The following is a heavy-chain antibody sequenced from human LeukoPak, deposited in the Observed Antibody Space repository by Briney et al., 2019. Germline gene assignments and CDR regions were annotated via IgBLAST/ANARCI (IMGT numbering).Heavy chain of an antibody. CDR2: VSYSGTT. Sequence: SEALSLTCSVSGGSISSYYWSWIRQPPGKGLEWIGCVSYSGTTKYSPSLKSRVTISVDTSKNQFSLKLSSVTAADTAVYYCARGNGDYVEYFQHWGQGTLVTVSS. J-gene: IGHJ1*01. V-gene: IGHV4-59*01. CDR3: ARGNGDYVEYFQH. D-gene: IGHD4-17*01. CDR1: GGSISSYY.